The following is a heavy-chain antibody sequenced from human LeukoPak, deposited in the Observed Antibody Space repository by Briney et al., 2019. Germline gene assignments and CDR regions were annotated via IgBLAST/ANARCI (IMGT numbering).Heavy chain of an antibody. V-gene: IGHV3-23*01. CDR2: ISGSGGST. J-gene: IGHJ5*02. Sequence: GGSLRLSCAVSGITLSNYAMSWFRQAPGKGLEWVSAISGSGGSTYYADSVKGRFTISRDNSKNTLYLQMNSLRAEDTAVYYCAKNLFLEAWGQGTLVTVSS. CDR3: AKNLFLEA. CDR1: GITLSNYA. D-gene: IGHD3-3*01.